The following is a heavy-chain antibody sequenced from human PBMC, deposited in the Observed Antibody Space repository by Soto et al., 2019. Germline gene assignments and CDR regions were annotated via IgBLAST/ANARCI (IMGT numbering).Heavy chain of an antibody. J-gene: IGHJ4*02. CDR3: ARGPGRLRFLEPYYFDY. V-gene: IGHV1-69*13. CDR1: GGTFSSYA. Sequence: SVKVSCKASGGTFSSYAISWVRQAPGQGLEWMGGIIPIFGTANYAQKFQGRVTITADESTSTAYMELSSLRSEDTAVYYCARGPGRLRFLEPYYFDYWGQGTLVTVSS. CDR2: IIPIFGTA. D-gene: IGHD3-3*01.